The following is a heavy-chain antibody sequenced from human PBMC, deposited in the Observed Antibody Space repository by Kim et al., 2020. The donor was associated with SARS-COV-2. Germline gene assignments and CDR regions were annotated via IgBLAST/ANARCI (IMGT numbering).Heavy chain of an antibody. V-gene: IGHV1-8*01. D-gene: IGHD5-12*01. CDR2: T. J-gene: IGHJ4*02. Sequence: TGYAQKVQGRVTMTRNTSISTAYMELSSLRSEDTAVYYCARGGGGFISFDYWGQGTLVTVSS. CDR3: ARGGGGFISFDY.